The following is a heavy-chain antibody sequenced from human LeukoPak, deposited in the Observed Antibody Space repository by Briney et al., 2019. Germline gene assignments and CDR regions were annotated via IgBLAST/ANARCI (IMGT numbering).Heavy chain of an antibody. D-gene: IGHD6-25*01. V-gene: IGHV2-70*11. CDR3: ARTPYSSGWQPFDY. J-gene: IGHJ4*02. CDR2: IDWDDDK. CDR1: GFSLSTSGMC. Sequence: SGPALVKPTQTLTLTCTFSGFSLSTSGMCVSWIRQPPGKALEWLARIDWDDDKYYSTSLKTRLTISKDTSKNQVVLTMTNMDPVDTATYYCARTPYSSGWQPFDYWGQGTLVTVSS.